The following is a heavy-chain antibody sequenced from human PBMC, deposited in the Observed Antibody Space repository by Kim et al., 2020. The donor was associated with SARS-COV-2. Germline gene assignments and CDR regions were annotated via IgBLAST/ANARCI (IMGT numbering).Heavy chain of an antibody. Sequence: SVKVSCKASGGTFSSYAISWVRQAPGQGLEWMGGIIPIFGTANYAQKFQGRVTITADESTSTAYMELSSLRSEDTAVYYCASGGRDVLLWFGEAPRSYYDGMDVWGQGTTVTVSS. CDR1: GGTFSSYA. V-gene: IGHV1-69*13. J-gene: IGHJ6*02. CDR3: ASGGRDVLLWFGEAPRSYYDGMDV. CDR2: IIPIFGTA. D-gene: IGHD3-10*01.